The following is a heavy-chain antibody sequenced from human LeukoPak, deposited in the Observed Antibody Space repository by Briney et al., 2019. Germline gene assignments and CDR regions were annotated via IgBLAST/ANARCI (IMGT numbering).Heavy chain of an antibody. Sequence: GASVKVSCKASGYTFTAYYMHWVREAPGQGLEWMGRINPNSGGTNYAQKFQGRVTMTRDTSISTAYMELSRLRSDDTAVYYCARSHLYDSSGYYGYWGQGTLVTVSS. CDR3: ARSHLYDSSGYYGY. CDR1: GYTFTAYY. V-gene: IGHV1-2*06. CDR2: INPNSGGT. J-gene: IGHJ4*02. D-gene: IGHD3-22*01.